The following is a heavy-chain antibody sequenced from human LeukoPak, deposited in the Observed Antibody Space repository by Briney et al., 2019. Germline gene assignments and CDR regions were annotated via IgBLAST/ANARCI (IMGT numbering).Heavy chain of an antibody. CDR3: ARGGALLSSIDY. CDR2: IIPIFGTA. CDR1: GGTFISYA. V-gene: IGHV1-69*13. D-gene: IGHD3-10*01. J-gene: IGHJ4*02. Sequence: SVKVSCKASGGTFISYAISWVPQAPGQGLEWMGGIIPIFGTANYAQKFQGRVTITADESTSTAYMELSSLRSEDTAVYYCARGGALLSSIDYWGQGTLVTVSS.